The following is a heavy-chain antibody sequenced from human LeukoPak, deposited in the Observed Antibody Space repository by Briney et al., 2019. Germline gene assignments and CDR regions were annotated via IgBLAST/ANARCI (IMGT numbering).Heavy chain of an antibody. CDR3: AREEPDILTGLGFDP. V-gene: IGHV3-74*01. CDR2: INSDGSST. J-gene: IGHJ5*02. Sequence: GGSLRLSCAASGFTFSSYWMHWVRQAPGKGLVWVSRINSDGSSTSYADSVKGRFTISRDNAKNTLYPQMNSLRAEDTAVYYCAREEPDILTGLGFDPWGQGTLVTVSS. CDR1: GFTFSSYW. D-gene: IGHD3-9*01.